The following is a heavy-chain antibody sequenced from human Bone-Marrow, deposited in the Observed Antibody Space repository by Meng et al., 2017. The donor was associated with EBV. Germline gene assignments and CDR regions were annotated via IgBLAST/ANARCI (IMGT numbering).Heavy chain of an antibody. CDR1: GKAFSTFN. CDR3: ARELALSYSSGPLDY. V-gene: IGHV1-2*06. J-gene: IGHJ4*02. D-gene: IGHD6-19*01. CDR2: IPPVSGVA. Sequence: GGRGKKPGPQGQPPCNVSGKAFSTFNSSGVVQAPGQVPEVMGHIPPVSGVAIHAQKFQGRVSLTRDTSISTTYLELTSLTSDDTAIYYCARELALSYSSGPLDYWGQGTLVTVSS.